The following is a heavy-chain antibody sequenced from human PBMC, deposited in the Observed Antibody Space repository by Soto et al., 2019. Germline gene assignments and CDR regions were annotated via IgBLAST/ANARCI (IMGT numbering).Heavy chain of an antibody. V-gene: IGHV1-58*01. J-gene: IGHJ4*02. D-gene: IGHD1-20*01. CDR3: ATGGIGISGITVL. Sequence: SVKVSCKASGFTFSSSAVQWVRQARGQRLGWIGWIVVGSGNTKYAQKFQERVTITRDMSTSTAYMELSSLRSEDTAVYYCATGGIGISGITVLWGQGTLVTVSS. CDR2: IVVGSGNT. CDR1: GFTFSSSA.